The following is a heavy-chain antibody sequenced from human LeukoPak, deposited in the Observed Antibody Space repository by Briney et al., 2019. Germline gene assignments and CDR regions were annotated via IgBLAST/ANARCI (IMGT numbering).Heavy chain of an antibody. CDR3: ARDDYSNGIDY. V-gene: IGHV4-34*01. D-gene: IGHD4-11*01. CDR2: INHSGGT. CDR1: GGSFSGYY. Sequence: KSSETLSLTCAVYGGSFSGYYWSWIRQPPGKGLEWIGEINHSGGTNCNPSLKSRVTISVDTSKNQFSLKLSSMTAADTGVYYCARDDYSNGIDYWGQGTLVTVSS. J-gene: IGHJ4*02.